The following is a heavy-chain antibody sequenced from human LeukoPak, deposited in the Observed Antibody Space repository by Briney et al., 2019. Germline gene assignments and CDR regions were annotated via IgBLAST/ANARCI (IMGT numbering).Heavy chain of an antibody. J-gene: IGHJ4*02. CDR3: AILVATPSYYFDY. D-gene: IGHD5-12*01. CDR1: GFTFSSYA. CDR2: ISGSGGST. V-gene: IGHV3-23*01. Sequence: GGSLRLSCAASGFTFSSYAMSWVRQAPGKGLEWVSAISGSGGSTYYADSVKGRFTISRDNSKNTLHLQMNSLRAEDTAVYYCAILVATPSYYFDYWGQGTLVTVSS.